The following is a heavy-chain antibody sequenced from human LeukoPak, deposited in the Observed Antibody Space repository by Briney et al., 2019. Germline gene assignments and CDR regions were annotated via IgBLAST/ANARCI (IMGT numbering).Heavy chain of an antibody. Sequence: SQTLSLTCTLSGGSISSGDYYWSWIRQPPGKGLERIWYIYYSGSTYYNPSLKSRVTISVDTSKNQFSLKLSSVTAADTAVYYCAREPPGPGGFNWFDPWGQGTLVTVSS. CDR1: GGSISSGDYY. CDR2: IYYSGST. D-gene: IGHD2-15*01. CDR3: AREPPGPGGFNWFDP. V-gene: IGHV4-30-4*01. J-gene: IGHJ5*02.